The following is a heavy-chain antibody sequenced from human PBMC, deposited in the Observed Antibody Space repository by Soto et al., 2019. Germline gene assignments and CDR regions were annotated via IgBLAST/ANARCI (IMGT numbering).Heavy chain of an antibody. CDR3: ARGTTYYGTALDP. Sequence: GGSLRLSCVASGFTFSNYGMHWVRQAPGKGLGWVAVVSSDGSKKYYVDSVKGRFTISRDNSKNTLYLQINGLRAEDTAVYYCARGTTYYGTALDPWGQGDLVTVSS. J-gene: IGHJ5*02. CDR2: VSSDGSKK. D-gene: IGHD3-10*01. V-gene: IGHV3-30*03. CDR1: GFTFSNYG.